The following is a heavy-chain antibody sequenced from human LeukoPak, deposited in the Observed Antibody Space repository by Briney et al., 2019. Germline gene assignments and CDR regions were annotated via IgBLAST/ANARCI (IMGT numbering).Heavy chain of an antibody. CDR1: GGSISSGSYY. Sequence: SETLSLTCTVSGGSISSGSYYWSWIRQPAGKGLEWIGRIYTSGSTNYNPSLKSRVTISVDTSKNQFSLKLSSVTAADTAVYYCARGHQNSRPYHDRPKIAAAGGDAFDIWGQGTMVTVSS. J-gene: IGHJ3*02. CDR3: ARGHQNSRPYHDRPKIAAAGGDAFDI. D-gene: IGHD6-13*01. CDR2: IYTSGST. V-gene: IGHV4-61*02.